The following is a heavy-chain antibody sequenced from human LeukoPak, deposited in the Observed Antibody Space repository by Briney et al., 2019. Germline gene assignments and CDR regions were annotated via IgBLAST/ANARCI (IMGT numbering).Heavy chain of an antibody. CDR1: GFSFSNYA. D-gene: IGHD3-9*01. CDR3: AKAYYDILTGYYVDAFDI. V-gene: IGHV3-23*01. J-gene: IGHJ3*02. CDR2: IRGSGGST. Sequence: GGSLRLSCAASGFSFSNYAMSWVRQAPGKGLEWVSAIRGSGGSTYYADSVKGRFTISRDNSKNTLYLQMNSLRAEDTAVYYCAKAYYDILTGYYVDAFDIWGQGTMVTVSS.